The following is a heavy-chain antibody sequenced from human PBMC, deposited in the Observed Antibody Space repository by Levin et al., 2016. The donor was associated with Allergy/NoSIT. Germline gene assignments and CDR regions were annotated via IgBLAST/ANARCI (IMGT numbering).Heavy chain of an antibody. V-gene: IGHV1-69*06. J-gene: IGHJ6*02. CDR3: ANKDAGALVGTNLGDYYGMDV. D-gene: IGHD1-26*01. Sequence: WVRQAPGQGLEWMGGVIPIFGTTSYAQKFQDRVTITADKSSSTAYMELSSLTSEDTAVYYCANKDAGALVGTNLGDYYGMDVWGQGTTVTVSS. CDR2: VIPIFGTT.